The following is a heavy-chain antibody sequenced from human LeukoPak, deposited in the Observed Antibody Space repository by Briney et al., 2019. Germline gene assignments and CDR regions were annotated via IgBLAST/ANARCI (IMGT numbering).Heavy chain of an antibody. J-gene: IGHJ4*02. D-gene: IGHD4-17*01. CDR2: ISGPGTTI. Sequence: GGSLRLSCAASGFSFGDFYMNWIRQAPGKALEWVAFISGPGTTIHYADSVRGRFTISRDNAKSSLSLQINSLRVEDTAVYYCARTADGEFDVWGQGTLVTVSS. CDR1: GFSFGDFY. CDR3: ARTADGEFDV. V-gene: IGHV3-11*01.